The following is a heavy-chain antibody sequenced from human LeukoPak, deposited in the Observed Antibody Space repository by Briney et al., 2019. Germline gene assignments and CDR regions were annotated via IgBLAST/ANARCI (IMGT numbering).Heavy chain of an antibody. J-gene: IGHJ4*02. CDR2: IIPIFGTA. CDR3: ARGSIVGATFGY. D-gene: IGHD1-26*01. CDR1: GGTFSSYA. V-gene: IGHV1-69*05. Sequence: SVKVSCKASGGTFSSYAISWVRQAPGQGLEWMGRIIPIFGTANYAQKFQGRVTITTDESTSTAYMELSSLRSEDTAVYYCARGSIVGATFGYWGQGTLVTVSS.